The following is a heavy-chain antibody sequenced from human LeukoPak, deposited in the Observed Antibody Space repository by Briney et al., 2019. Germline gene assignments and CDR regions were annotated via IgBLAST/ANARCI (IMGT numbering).Heavy chain of an antibody. D-gene: IGHD5-24*01. V-gene: IGHV3-23*01. CDR2: ISGSGDAT. Sequence: GGSLRLSCAASKFNFAMSWVRQTADKRLEWVSAISGSGDATFYTDSVKGRFTISRDNSKNTLYLQMNSLRAEDTAVYYCAKDDGWVQYANWGQGTLVTVSS. CDR1: KFNFA. J-gene: IGHJ4*02. CDR3: AKDDGWVQYAN.